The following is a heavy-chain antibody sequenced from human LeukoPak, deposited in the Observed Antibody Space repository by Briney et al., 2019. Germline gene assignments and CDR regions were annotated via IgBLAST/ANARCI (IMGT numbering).Heavy chain of an antibody. CDR1: GFTFSSYA. Sequence: GGSLRLSCAASGFTFSSYAMSWVRQAPGKGLEWVSAISGSGGSTYYADSVKGRFTISRGNSKNTLYLQMNSLRAEDTAVYYCAKDTIFCSSTSCYRSAFDIWGQGTMVTVSS. V-gene: IGHV3-23*01. J-gene: IGHJ3*02. CDR3: AKDTIFCSSTSCYRSAFDI. D-gene: IGHD2-2*02. CDR2: ISGSGGST.